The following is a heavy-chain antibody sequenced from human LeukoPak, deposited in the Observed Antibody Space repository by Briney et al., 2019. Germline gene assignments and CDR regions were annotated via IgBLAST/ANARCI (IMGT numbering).Heavy chain of an antibody. J-gene: IGHJ5*02. V-gene: IGHV1-18*01. Sequence: ASVKVSCKASGYTFTSYGISWVRQAPGQGLEWMGWISAYNGNTNYAQKLQGRVTMTTDTSTSTAYMELRSLRSEDTAVYYCARVVSYYDFWSGYQNNWFDPWGQGTLVTVSS. D-gene: IGHD3-3*01. CDR2: ISAYNGNT. CDR3: ARVVSYYDFWSGYQNNWFDP. CDR1: GYTFTSYG.